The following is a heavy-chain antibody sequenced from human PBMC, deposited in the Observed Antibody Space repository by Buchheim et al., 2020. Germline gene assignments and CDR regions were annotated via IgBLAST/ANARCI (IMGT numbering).Heavy chain of an antibody. CDR3: VRDMYGSGDY. J-gene: IGHJ4*02. Sequence: EVQLVESGGGLVQPGGSLRLSCSAPGFPFSIYWMHWVRQAPGKGLAWVSHINREGTTTNYADSVRGRFTLSRDNGKNTTYLQMNNLRAEDTAVYYCVRDMYGSGDYWGQGTL. CDR2: INREGTTT. CDR1: GFPFSIYW. D-gene: IGHD3-10*01. V-gene: IGHV3-74*01.